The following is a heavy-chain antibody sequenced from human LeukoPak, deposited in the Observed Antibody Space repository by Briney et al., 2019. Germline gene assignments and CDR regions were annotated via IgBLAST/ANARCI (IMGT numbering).Heavy chain of an antibody. CDR1: GGSISSYC. CDR3: ARLYYYDSTPLFDY. J-gene: IGHJ4*02. CDR2: IYYSGST. Sequence: PSETLSLTRTVSGGSISSYCWSWIRQPPGKGLEWIGYIYYSGSTNYNPSLKSRVTISVDTSKNQFSLKLSSVTAADTAVYYCARLYYYDSTPLFDYGGQGTLVTVSS. V-gene: IGHV4-59*08. D-gene: IGHD3-22*01.